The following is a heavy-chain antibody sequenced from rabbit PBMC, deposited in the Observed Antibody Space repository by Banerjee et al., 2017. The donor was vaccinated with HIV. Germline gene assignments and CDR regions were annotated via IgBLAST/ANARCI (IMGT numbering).Heavy chain of an antibody. CDR3: ARDTGSSFSSYGMDL. Sequence: QEQLEESAGGLVQPEGSLTLTCTASGFSFSNKAVMCWVRQAPGKGLEWIACINAVTGKAVYASWAKGRFTFSKTSSTTVTLQMTGLTVADTATYFCARDTGSSFSSYGMDLWGPGTLVTVS. CDR1: GFSFSNKAV. J-gene: IGHJ6*01. V-gene: IGHV1S45*01. D-gene: IGHD8-1*01. CDR2: INAVTGKA.